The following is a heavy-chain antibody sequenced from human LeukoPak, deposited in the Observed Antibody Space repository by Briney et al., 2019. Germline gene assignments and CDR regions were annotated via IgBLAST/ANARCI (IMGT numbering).Heavy chain of an antibody. J-gene: IGHJ4*02. V-gene: IGHV4-61*01. Sequence: SETLSLTCTVSGGSVNSGTYYWSWIRQPPGKGLEWIGYISYSGSTNYNPSLKSRVTISVDTSKNQFSLKLSSVTAADTAVYHCARGGRWLQFNYWGQGTLVTVSS. CDR1: GGSVNSGTYY. D-gene: IGHD5-24*01. CDR2: ISYSGST. CDR3: ARGGRWLQFNY.